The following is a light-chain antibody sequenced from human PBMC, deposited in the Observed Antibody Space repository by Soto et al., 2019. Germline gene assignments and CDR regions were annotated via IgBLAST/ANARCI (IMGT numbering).Light chain of an antibody. CDR1: QSVLYSSNNKNY. CDR3: QQYYSTPRT. V-gene: IGKV4-1*01. Sequence: IVMTQSPESLAVSLGERATINCKSSQSVLYSSNNKNYLAWYQQKPGQPPKLLICWASTRESGVPDRFSGSGSGTDFTLTISSLQAEDVAVYYCQQYYSTPRTFGQGTKVEIK. J-gene: IGKJ1*01. CDR2: WAS.